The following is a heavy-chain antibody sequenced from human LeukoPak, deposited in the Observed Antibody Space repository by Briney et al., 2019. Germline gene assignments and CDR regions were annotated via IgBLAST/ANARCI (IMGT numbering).Heavy chain of an antibody. Sequence: GGSLRLSCAASGFTFSSYGMNWVRQAPGKGLEWVSYISSSGNTIYYADSVKGRFTNSRDNANNSLYLQMNSLRAEDTAVYYCARDRADYVGAFDIWGQGTMVTVSS. V-gene: IGHV3-48*03. CDR2: ISSSGNTI. CDR3: ARDRADYVGAFDI. CDR1: GFTFSSYG. J-gene: IGHJ3*02. D-gene: IGHD4-17*01.